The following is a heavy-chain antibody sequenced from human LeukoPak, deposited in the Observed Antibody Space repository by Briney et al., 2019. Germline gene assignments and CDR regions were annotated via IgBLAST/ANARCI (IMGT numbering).Heavy chain of an antibody. V-gene: IGHV4-34*01. CDR2: INHSGST. D-gene: IGHD6-13*01. CDR3: ARSIWYSNWFDP. CDR1: GESFSGYY. J-gene: IGHJ5*02. Sequence: SETLSLTCAVYGESFSGYYWSWIRQPPGKGLEGIGEINHSGSTNYNPSLKSRVTISVDTSKNQFSLKLSSVTAADTAVYYCARSIWYSNWFDPWGQGTLVTVSS.